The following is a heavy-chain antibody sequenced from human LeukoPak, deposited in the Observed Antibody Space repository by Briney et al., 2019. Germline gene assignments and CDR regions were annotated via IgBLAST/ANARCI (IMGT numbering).Heavy chain of an antibody. V-gene: IGHV4-4*02. CDR1: GGSISSSNW. D-gene: IGHD6-19*01. CDR2: IYHSGST. Sequence: SGTLSLTCAVSGGSISSSNWWSWVRQPPGEGLEWIGEIYHSGSTNYNPSLKSRVTISVDKSKNQFSLKLSSVTAADTAVYYCARKAVLDYNWFDPWGQGTLVTVSS. J-gene: IGHJ5*02. CDR3: ARKAVLDYNWFDP.